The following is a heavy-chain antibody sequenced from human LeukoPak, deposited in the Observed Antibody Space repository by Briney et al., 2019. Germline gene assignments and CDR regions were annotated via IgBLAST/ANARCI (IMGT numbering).Heavy chain of an antibody. Sequence: SQTLSLTCTVSGGSISSGDYYWSWIRQPPGKGLEWIGYIYYSGSTNYNPSLKSRVTMSIDTSKNQFSLKLSSVTAADTAVYYCARDGGDYYGSGSYYYYYYYMDVWGKGTTVTVSS. CDR1: GGSISSGDYY. V-gene: IGHV4-30-4*01. D-gene: IGHD3-10*01. J-gene: IGHJ6*03. CDR2: IYYSGST. CDR3: ARDGGDYYGSGSYYYYYYYMDV.